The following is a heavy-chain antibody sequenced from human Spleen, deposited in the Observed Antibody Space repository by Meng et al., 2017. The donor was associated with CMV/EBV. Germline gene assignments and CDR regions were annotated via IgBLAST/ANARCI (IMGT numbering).Heavy chain of an antibody. CDR2: IIPIFGTA. V-gene: IGHV1-69*05. Sequence: SVKVSCKASGGTFSSYAISWVRQAPGQGLEWMGGIIPIFGTANYAQKFQGRVTITTDESTSTAYMELSSLRSDDTAVYYCARGRAYSSSWYSGGGPFDPWGQGTLVTVSS. J-gene: IGHJ5*02. CDR1: GGTFSSYA. D-gene: IGHD6-13*01. CDR3: ARGRAYSSSWYSGGGPFDP.